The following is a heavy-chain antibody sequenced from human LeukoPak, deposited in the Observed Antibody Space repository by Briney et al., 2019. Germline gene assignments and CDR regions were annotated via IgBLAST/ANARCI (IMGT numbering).Heavy chain of an antibody. D-gene: IGHD3-10*01. CDR3: ATGPFGTAFDY. V-gene: IGHV3-30*02. CDR2: IRYDGSNK. J-gene: IGHJ4*02. Sequence: GGSLRLSCAASGFTFSSYGMHWVRQAPGKGLEWEAFIRYDGSNKYNADSVKGRFTISRDNSKNTLYLQMNSLRAEDTAVYYCATGPFGTAFDYWGQGNLVTVSS. CDR1: GFTFSSYG.